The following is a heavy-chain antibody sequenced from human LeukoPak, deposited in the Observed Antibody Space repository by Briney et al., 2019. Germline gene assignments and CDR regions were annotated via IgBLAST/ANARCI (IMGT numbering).Heavy chain of an antibody. CDR1: GFIFNNYG. Sequence: GGPLRLSCAASGFIFNNYGLIWVRQAPGKGLEWVSAISNDGGGTQYADFVEGRFTISRDNSKNTLFLQMSSLRAEDTALYYCAKGSSGYFADLWGQGTLVTVSS. V-gene: IGHV3-23*01. D-gene: IGHD3-22*01. CDR2: ISNDGGGT. CDR3: AKGSSGYFADL. J-gene: IGHJ5*02.